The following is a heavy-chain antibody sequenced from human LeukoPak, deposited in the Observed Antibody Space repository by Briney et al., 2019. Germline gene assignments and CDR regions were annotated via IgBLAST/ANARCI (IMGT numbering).Heavy chain of an antibody. D-gene: IGHD3-22*01. CDR3: ARDRRDYYDSSGLLDY. Sequence: SETLSLTCTVSGGSISSYYWSWIRQPPGKGLEWIGYVYYSGSTNYNPSLKSRVTISADTSKNQFSLKLSSVTAADTAVYYCARDRRDYYDSSGLLDYWGQGTLVTVSS. J-gene: IGHJ4*02. V-gene: IGHV4-59*01. CDR2: VYYSGST. CDR1: GGSISSYY.